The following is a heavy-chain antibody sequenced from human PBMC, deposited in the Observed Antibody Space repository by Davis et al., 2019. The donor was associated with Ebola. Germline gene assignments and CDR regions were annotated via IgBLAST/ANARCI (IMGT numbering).Heavy chain of an antibody. CDR1: GGSISSSSYY. CDR2: IYYSGST. V-gene: IGHV4-39*07. D-gene: IGHD2-2*01. J-gene: IGHJ6*03. CDR3: ARGHCSSTSCYYYYYYYMDV. Sequence: PSETLSLTCTVSGGSISSSSYYWGWIRQPPGKGLEWIGSIYYSGSTYYNPSLKSRVTISVDTSKNQFSLKLSSVTAADTAVYYCARGHCSSTSCYYYYYYYMDVWGKGTTVTVSS.